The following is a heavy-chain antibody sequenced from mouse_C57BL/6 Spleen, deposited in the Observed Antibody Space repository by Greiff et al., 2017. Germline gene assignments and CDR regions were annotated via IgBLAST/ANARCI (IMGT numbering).Heavy chain of an antibody. CDR1: GYTFTDYE. CDR2: IDPETGGT. V-gene: IGHV1-15*01. J-gene: IGHJ1*03. CDR3: KNWYFDV. Sequence: QVHVKQSGAELVRPGASVTLSCKASGYTFTDYEMHWVKQTPVHGLEWIGAIDPETGGTAYNQKFKGKAILTADKSSSTAYMELRSLTSEDSAVYYCKNWYFDVWGTGTTVTVSS.